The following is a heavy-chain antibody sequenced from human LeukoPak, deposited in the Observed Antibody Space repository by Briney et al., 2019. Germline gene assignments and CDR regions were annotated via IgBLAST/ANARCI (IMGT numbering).Heavy chain of an antibody. CDR2: IYHSGST. J-gene: IGHJ6*02. CDR1: GGSISSSNW. D-gene: IGHD3-10*01. V-gene: IGHV4-4*02. Sequence: PSETLSLTCAVSGGSISSSNWWSWVRQPPGKGLERIGEIYHSGSTNYNPSHKSRVTISVDKSKNQFSLKLSSVTAADTAVYYCARVAYGSGSYGHYYYYGVDVWGQGTTVTVSS. CDR3: ARVAYGSGSYGHYYYYGVDV.